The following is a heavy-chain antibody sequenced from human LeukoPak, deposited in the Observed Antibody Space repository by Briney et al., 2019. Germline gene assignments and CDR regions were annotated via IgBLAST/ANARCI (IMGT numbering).Heavy chain of an antibody. D-gene: IGHD5-12*01. J-gene: IGHJ4*02. CDR2: ISYDGSNK. V-gene: IGHV3-30*18. CDR1: GFTFSSYG. CDR3: AKGHLYSGYGLQGEVNDY. Sequence: SGGSLRLSCAASGFTFSSYGMHWVRQAPGKGLEWVAVISYDGSNKYYADSVKGRFTISRDNSKNTLYLQMNSLRAEDTAVYYCAKGHLYSGYGLQGEVNDYWGQGTLVTVSS.